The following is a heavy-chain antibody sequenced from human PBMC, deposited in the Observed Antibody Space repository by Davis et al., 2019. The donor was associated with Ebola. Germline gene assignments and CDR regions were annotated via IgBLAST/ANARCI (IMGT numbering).Heavy chain of an antibody. D-gene: IGHD3-16*01. Sequence: GESLKISCAASGFTVSSNYMSWVRQAPGKGLEWVSVIYSGGSTYYADSVKGRFTISRDNSKNTLYLQMNSLRAEDTAVYYCAKGSGSGSYAGRTVDHWGQGILVTVSS. CDR2: IYSGGST. CDR3: AKGSGSGSYAGRTVDH. CDR1: GFTVSSNY. V-gene: IGHV3-53*01. J-gene: IGHJ4*02.